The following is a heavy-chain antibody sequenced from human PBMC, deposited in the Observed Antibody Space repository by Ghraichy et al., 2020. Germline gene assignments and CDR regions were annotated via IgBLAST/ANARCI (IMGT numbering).Heavy chain of an antibody. J-gene: IGHJ5*02. CDR2: IYHSGST. CDR1: GGCISSGGYS. V-gene: IGHV4-30-2*01. D-gene: IGHD6-13*01. Sequence: SETLSLTCAVSGGCISSGGYSWSWIRQPPGKGLEWIGYIYHSGSTYYNPSLKSRVTISVDRSKNQFSLKLSSVTAADTAVYYCARGGALSQQLVLWQGWFDPWGQGTLVTVSS. CDR3: ARGGALSQQLVLWQGWFDP.